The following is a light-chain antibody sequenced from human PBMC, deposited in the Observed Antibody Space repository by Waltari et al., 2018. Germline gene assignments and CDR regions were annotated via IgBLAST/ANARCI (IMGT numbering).Light chain of an antibody. V-gene: IGLV2-8*01. CDR1: SSDVGGYNY. CDR2: EVN. CDR3: SSYAGSNNLV. Sequence: QSALTQPPSASGSRGQSVTISCTGTSSDVGGYNYFSWYQHHPGEAPKLIIFEVNKRPSGVTYRFSGSKSGNTASLTVTGLQAEDDADYYCSSYAGSNNLVFGTGTKVTVL. J-gene: IGLJ1*01.